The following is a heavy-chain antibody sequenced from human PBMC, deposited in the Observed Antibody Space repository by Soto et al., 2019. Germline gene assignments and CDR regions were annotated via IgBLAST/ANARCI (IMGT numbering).Heavy chain of an antibody. CDR3: ASYAGGFDY. J-gene: IGHJ4*02. Sequence: QVQLQESGPGLVEPSQTLSLTCDVSGYSIDTGAYYWAWIRQHPGKGLEWLGYIYNSGRTSYNPSLNGRGDISTDPSKNQFSLRLTSVTVADTATYFCASYAGGFDYWGQGILVTVPS. V-gene: IGHV4-31*11. D-gene: IGHD1-26*01. CDR1: GYSIDTGAYY. CDR2: IYNSGRT.